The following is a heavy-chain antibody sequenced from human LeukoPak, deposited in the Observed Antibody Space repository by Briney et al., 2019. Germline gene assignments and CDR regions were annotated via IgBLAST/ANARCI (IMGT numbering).Heavy chain of an antibody. CDR1: GFTFNSYN. CDR3: ARDMDTAMLRPNWFDP. CDR2: ISSSSSTI. Sequence: GGSLRLSCAASGFTFNSYNMNWVRQAPGKGLEWVSYISSSSSTIYYADSVKGRFTISRDNAKNSLYLQMNSLRAEDTAVYYCARDMDTAMLRPNWFDPWGQGTLVTVSS. J-gene: IGHJ5*02. V-gene: IGHV3-48*01. D-gene: IGHD5-18*01.